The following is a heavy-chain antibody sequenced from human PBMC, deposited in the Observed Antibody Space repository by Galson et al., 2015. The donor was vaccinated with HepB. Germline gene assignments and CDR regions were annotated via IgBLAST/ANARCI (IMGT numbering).Heavy chain of an antibody. D-gene: IGHD6-13*01. Sequence: SLRLSCAASGFTFSSYSMNWVRQAPGKGLEWVSSISSSSSYIYYADSVKGRFTISRDNAKNSLYLQMNSLRAEDTAVYYCARLTGYSSSWCYFDYWGQGTLVTVSS. CDR2: ISSSSSYI. J-gene: IGHJ4*02. V-gene: IGHV3-21*01. CDR1: GFTFSSYS. CDR3: ARLTGYSSSWCYFDY.